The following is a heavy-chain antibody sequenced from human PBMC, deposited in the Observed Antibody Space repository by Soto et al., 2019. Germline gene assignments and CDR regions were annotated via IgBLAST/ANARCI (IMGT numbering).Heavy chain of an antibody. CDR1: GLTFSMFA. J-gene: IGHJ4*02. Sequence: PGGSLRLSCAASGLTFSMFAMHWVRQAPGKGLEWVAVISYDGSSEYYADSVKGRFTISRDNSKNTLYLQMNSLRAEDTAVYYCAKDQGSSWYEIDYWGQGTLVTVSS. CDR2: ISYDGSSE. CDR3: AKDQGSSWYEIDY. V-gene: IGHV3-30-3*01. D-gene: IGHD6-13*01.